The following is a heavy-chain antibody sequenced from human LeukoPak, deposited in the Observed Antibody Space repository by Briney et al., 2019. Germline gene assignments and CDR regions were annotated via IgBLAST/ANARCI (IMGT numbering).Heavy chain of an antibody. V-gene: IGHV3-23*01. CDR3: AHLKQYQLLWHFDY. J-gene: IGHJ4*02. D-gene: IGHD2-2*01. Sequence: GGSLRLSCAASGFTFSSYAMSWVRQAPGKGLEWVSAISGSGGSTYYADSVKGRFTISRDNSKNTLYLQMNSLRAEDTAVYYCAHLKQYQLLWHFDYWGQGTLVTVSS. CDR2: ISGSGGST. CDR1: GFTFSSYA.